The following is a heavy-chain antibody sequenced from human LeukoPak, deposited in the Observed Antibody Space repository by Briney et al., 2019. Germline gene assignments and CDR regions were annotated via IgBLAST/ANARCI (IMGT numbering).Heavy chain of an antibody. D-gene: IGHD6-19*01. CDR1: GFTFSSYA. V-gene: IGHV3-23*01. J-gene: IGHJ4*02. Sequence: GGSLRLSCAASGFTFSSYAMSWVRQAPGEGLEWVSAISGSGGSTYYADSVKGRFTISRDNSKNTLYLQMNSLRAEDTAVYYCAKIGAEQWLVPVDYWGQGTLVTVSS. CDR3: AKIGAEQWLVPVDY. CDR2: ISGSGGST.